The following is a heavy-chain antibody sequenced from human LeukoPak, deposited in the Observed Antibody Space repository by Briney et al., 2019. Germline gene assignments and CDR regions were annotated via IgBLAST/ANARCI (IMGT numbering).Heavy chain of an antibody. J-gene: IGHJ4*02. CDR2: IKEDGNEK. D-gene: IGHD2-2*01. V-gene: IGHV3-7*01. Sequence: GGSLRLFCAASGLTFSNYWMSWVRQAPGKGLEWVANIKEDGNEKYYVDSVKGRFTISRDNAKKLLYLQMNSLRAEDTAVYYCARDRSRFYYWGQGTLVTVSS. CDR1: GLTFSNYW. CDR3: ARDRSRFYY.